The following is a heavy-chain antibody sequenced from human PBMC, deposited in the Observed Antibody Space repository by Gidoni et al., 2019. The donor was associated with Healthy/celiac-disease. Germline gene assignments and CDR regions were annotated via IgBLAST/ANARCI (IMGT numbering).Heavy chain of an antibody. CDR2: ISSSGSTI. V-gene: IGHV3-48*03. Sequence: EVQLVESGGGLVQPGGSLRLSCAASGFTFSSYEMNWVRQAPGKGLEWVSYISSSGSTIYYADSVKGRFTISRDNAKNSLYLQMNSLRAGDTAVYYCAREGWGGGNDYWGQGTLVTVSS. D-gene: IGHD3-16*01. CDR3: AREGWGGGNDY. CDR1: GFTFSSYE. J-gene: IGHJ4*02.